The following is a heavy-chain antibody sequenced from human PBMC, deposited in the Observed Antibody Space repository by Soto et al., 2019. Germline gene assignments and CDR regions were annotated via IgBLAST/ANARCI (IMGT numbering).Heavy chain of an antibody. Sequence: PSETLSLTCTVSGGSISNYYWSWIRQPPGKGLEWIGYIYSSGDTYYNSSLRSRVTISVDTSKNQFSLRLRSVTAADTAVYYCARLGYSYGGFDYWGQGTLVTVSS. D-gene: IGHD5-18*01. CDR1: GGSISNYY. CDR3: ARLGYSYGGFDY. J-gene: IGHJ4*02. CDR2: IYSSGDT. V-gene: IGHV4-59*01.